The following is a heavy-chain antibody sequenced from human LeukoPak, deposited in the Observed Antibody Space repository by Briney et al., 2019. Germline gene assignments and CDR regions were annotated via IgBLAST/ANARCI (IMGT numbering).Heavy chain of an antibody. CDR2: ISSSSSYI. J-gene: IGHJ4*02. CDR3: ARESGSYPNGFFDY. Sequence: SGGSLRLSCAASGFTFSSYSMNWVRQAPGKGLEWVSSISSSSSYIYYADSVKGRFTISRDNAKNSLYLQMNSLRAEDTAVYYCARESGSYPNGFFDYWGQGTLVTVSS. D-gene: IGHD1-26*01. V-gene: IGHV3-21*01. CDR1: GFTFSSYS.